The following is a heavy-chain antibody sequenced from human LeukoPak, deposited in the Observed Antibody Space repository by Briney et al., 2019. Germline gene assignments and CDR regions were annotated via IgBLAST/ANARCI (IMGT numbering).Heavy chain of an antibody. V-gene: IGHV3-9*01. CDR1: GFTFDDYA. Sequence: GGSLRLSCAASGFTFDDYAMHWVRQAPGKGLEWVSGISWNSGSIGYADSVKGRFTISRDNAKNSLYLQMNSLRAEDTALYYCXXDIGSWFDPWGQGTLVTVSX. J-gene: IGHJ5*02. D-gene: IGHD2-15*01. CDR3: XXDIGSWFDP. CDR2: ISWNSGSI.